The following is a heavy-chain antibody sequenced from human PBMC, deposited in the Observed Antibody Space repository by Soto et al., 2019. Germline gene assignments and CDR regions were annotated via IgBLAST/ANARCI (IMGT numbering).Heavy chain of an antibody. CDR3: ERSDDSGYDQLPDY. V-gene: IGHV4-59*01. Sequence: SETLSLTCTVSGGSISSYYWSWIRQPPGKGLEWIGYIYYSGSTNYNPSLKSRVTISVDTSKNQFSLKLSSVTAADTAVYYCERSDDSGYDQLPDYWGQGTLVTVSS. CDR1: GGSISSYY. CDR2: IYYSGST. J-gene: IGHJ4*02. D-gene: IGHD5-12*01.